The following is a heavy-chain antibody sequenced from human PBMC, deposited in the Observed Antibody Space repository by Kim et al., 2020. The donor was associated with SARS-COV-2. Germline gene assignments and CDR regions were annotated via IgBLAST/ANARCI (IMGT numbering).Heavy chain of an antibody. D-gene: IGHD3-9*01. CDR1: GGSFSGYY. Sequence: SETLSLTCAVYGGSFSGYYWSWIRQPPGKGLEWIGEINHSGSTNYNPSLKSRVTISVDTSKNQFSLKLSSVTAADTAVYYCARVVRYFDWFPSFQHWGQGTLVTVSS. CDR2: INHSGST. V-gene: IGHV4-34*01. CDR3: ARVVRYFDWFPSFQH. J-gene: IGHJ1*01.